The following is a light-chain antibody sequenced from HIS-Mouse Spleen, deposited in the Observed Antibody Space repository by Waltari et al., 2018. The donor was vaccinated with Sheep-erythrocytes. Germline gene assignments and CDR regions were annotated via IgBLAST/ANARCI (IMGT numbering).Light chain of an antibody. V-gene: IGLV2-23*01. CDR2: EGS. CDR3: CSYAGSSTPWV. CDR1: SSDIGSYNL. J-gene: IGLJ3*02. Sequence: QSALTQPASVSGSPGQSLTISCPGTSSDIGSYNLVSWYQQHPGKATKLMIYEGSKRTSGVSNRFSGSKSGNTASLTISGLQAEDEADYYCCSYAGSSTPWVFGGGTKLTVL.